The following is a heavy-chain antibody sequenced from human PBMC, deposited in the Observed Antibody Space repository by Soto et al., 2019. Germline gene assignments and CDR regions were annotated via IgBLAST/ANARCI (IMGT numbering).Heavy chain of an antibody. V-gene: IGHV4-59*01. D-gene: IGHD1-20*01. CDR1: GGSISSYY. CDR3: ARPTYNSGSPFDY. Sequence: PSETLSLTCTVSGGSISSYYWSWSRQPPGKGLEWIGYIYYSGSTNYNPSLKSRVTISVDTSKNQFSLKLSSVTAADTAVYYCARPTYNSGSPFDYWGQGTLVTVSS. J-gene: IGHJ4*02. CDR2: IYYSGST.